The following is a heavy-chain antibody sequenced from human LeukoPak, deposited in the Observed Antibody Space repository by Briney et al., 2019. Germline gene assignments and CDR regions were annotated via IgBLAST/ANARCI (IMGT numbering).Heavy chain of an antibody. CDR3: ARDGVGIVVVPAEDWFDP. V-gene: IGHV1-2*02. Sequence: ASVKVSCKASGYTFTGYYMHWVRQAPGQGLEWMGWINPNSGGTNYAQKFQGGVTMTRDTSISTAYMELSRLRSDDTAVYYCARDGVGIVVVPAEDWFDPWGQGTLVTVSS. CDR1: GYTFTGYY. CDR2: INPNSGGT. D-gene: IGHD2-2*01. J-gene: IGHJ5*02.